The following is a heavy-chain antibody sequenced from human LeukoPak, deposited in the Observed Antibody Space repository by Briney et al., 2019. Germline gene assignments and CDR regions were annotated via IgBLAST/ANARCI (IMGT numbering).Heavy chain of an antibody. Sequence: GGSLRLSCAASGFTFSSYAMSWVRQAPGKGLEWVSAISGSGGSTYYADSVKGRFTISRDNSKNTLYLQMNSLRAEDTAVYYCAKAAYRRSYYYDSSGYLAAQDYWDQGTLVTVSS. J-gene: IGHJ4*02. CDR3: AKAAYRRSYYYDSSGYLAAQDY. CDR1: GFTFSSYA. V-gene: IGHV3-23*01. CDR2: ISGSGGST. D-gene: IGHD3-22*01.